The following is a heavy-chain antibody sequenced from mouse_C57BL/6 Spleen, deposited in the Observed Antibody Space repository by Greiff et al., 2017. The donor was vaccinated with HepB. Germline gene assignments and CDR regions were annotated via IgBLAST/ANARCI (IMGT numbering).Heavy chain of an antibody. CDR3: TRSYYGSSYPYYFDY. CDR2: ISSGGDYI. Sequence: EVQGVESGEGLVKPGGSLKLSCAASGFTFSSYAMSWVRQTPEKRLEWVAYISSGGDYIYYADTVKGRFTISRDNARNTLYLQMSSLKSEDTAMYYCTRSYYGSSYPYYFDYWGQGTTLTVSS. CDR1: GFTFSSYA. D-gene: IGHD1-1*01. V-gene: IGHV5-9-1*02. J-gene: IGHJ2*01.